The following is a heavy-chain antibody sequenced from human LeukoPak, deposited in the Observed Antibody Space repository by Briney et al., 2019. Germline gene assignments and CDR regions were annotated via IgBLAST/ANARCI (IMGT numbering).Heavy chain of an antibody. J-gene: IGHJ4*02. Sequence: GGSLRLSCAASGFTFSGYEMNWVRQAPGKGLEWISNIRTTAEGAKYAYYADSVKGRVTISRDDGKNTLYLHMNSLRDDDTAVYYCATDQRYAFDYWGQGILVTVSS. CDR2: IRTTAEGAKYA. D-gene: IGHD3-9*01. CDR3: ATDQRYAFDY. V-gene: IGHV3-48*03. CDR1: GFTFSGYE.